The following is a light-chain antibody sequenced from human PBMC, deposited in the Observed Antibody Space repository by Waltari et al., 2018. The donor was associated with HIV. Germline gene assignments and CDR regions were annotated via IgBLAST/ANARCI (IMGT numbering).Light chain of an antibody. CDR2: KDS. J-gene: IGLJ7*01. CDR3: QSADSSGTYAV. V-gene: IGLV3-25*03. Sequence: SYELTQPPSVSVSPGQTARITCSGDVLPKQYAYWYQQKPGQAPVVVISKDSERPSGIPERFSGSSSGTTVTLTISGVQAEDEADYYCQSADSSGTYAVLGGGTQLTVL. CDR1: VLPKQY.